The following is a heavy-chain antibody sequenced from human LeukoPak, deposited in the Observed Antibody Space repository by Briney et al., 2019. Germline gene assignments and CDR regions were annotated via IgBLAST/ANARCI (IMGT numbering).Heavy chain of an antibody. D-gene: IGHD3-10*01. CDR2: INPNSGGT. Sequence: ASVKVSCKASGYTFTGYYMHWVRQAPGQGLEWMGWINPNSGGTNYAQKFQGRVTMTRDTSITTAYMDLSRLTYDDTAVHYCARGGTEASSGDYWGQGTLVTVSS. V-gene: IGHV1-2*02. CDR3: ARGGTEASSGDY. J-gene: IGHJ4*02. CDR1: GYTFTGYY.